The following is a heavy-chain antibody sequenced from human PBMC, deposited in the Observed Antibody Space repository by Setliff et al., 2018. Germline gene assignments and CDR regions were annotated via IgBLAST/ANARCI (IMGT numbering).Heavy chain of an antibody. Sequence: KSSETLSLTCTVSGGSISSSSYYWGWIRQPPGKGLEWIGTIYYSGTTYYSPSLKGRVTISVDTSKNQFSLKLTSVTAADTAIYYCASRRTGPGGWFDYWGQGTLVTVSS. CDR1: GGSISSSSYY. D-gene: IGHD1-26*01. CDR2: IYYSGTT. J-gene: IGHJ5*01. V-gene: IGHV4-39*01. CDR3: ASRRTGPGGWFDY.